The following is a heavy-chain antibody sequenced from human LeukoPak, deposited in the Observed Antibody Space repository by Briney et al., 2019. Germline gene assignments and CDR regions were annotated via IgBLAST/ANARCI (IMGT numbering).Heavy chain of an antibody. CDR1: GGTFSSYA. Sequence: SSVKVSCKASGGTFSSYAISWVRQAPGQGLEWMGGIIPIFGTASYAQKFQGRVTITADESTSTAYMELSSLRSEDTAVYYCARGYRYDFWSGYYLPNYWGQGTLVTVSS. J-gene: IGHJ4*02. D-gene: IGHD3-3*01. V-gene: IGHV1-69*01. CDR2: IIPIFGTA. CDR3: ARGYRYDFWSGYYLPNY.